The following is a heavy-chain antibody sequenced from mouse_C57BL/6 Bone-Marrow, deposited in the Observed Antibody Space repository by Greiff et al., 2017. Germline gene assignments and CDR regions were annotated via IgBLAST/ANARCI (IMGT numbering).Heavy chain of an antibody. CDR3: ARKGDYSNWAMDY. V-gene: IGHV2-9-1*01. Sequence: VMLVESGPGLVAPSQSLSITCTVSGFSLTSYAISWVRQPPGKGVEWLGVIWTGGGTNYNSALKSRLSISKDNSKSQVFLKMNSPQTDDTARYYCARKGDYSNWAMDYWGQGTSVTVSS. J-gene: IGHJ4*01. CDR2: IWTGGGT. D-gene: IGHD2-5*01. CDR1: GFSLTSYA.